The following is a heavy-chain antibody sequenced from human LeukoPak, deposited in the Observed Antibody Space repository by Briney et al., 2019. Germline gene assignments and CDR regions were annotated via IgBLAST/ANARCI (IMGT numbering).Heavy chain of an antibody. Sequence: GGSLRLSCAASGFTFSTYWMYWVRQAPGKGLLWVSRIISDGSSTTYADSVKGRFTISRDNSKNTLYLQMNSLRAEDTAVYYCAKDPPLTGSFDYWGQGTLVTVSS. J-gene: IGHJ4*02. CDR2: IISDGSST. CDR3: AKDPPLTGSFDY. V-gene: IGHV3-74*01. D-gene: IGHD4/OR15-4a*01. CDR1: GFTFSTYW.